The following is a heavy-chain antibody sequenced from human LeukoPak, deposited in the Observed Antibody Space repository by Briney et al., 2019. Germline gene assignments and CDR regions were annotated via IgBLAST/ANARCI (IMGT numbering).Heavy chain of an antibody. CDR3: ARGRIAVAGTYIPSNWGPQLYYMDV. Sequence: GGSLRLSCAASGFTFSSYGMHWVRQAPGKGLEWVANIKQDGSEKYYVDSVKSRFTISRDNARKSLYLEMNNLRAEDTAVYYCARGRIAVAGTYIPSNWGPQLYYMDVWGKGTTVTVSS. CDR1: GFTFSSYG. CDR2: IKQDGSEK. D-gene: IGHD6-19*01. J-gene: IGHJ6*03. V-gene: IGHV3-7*01.